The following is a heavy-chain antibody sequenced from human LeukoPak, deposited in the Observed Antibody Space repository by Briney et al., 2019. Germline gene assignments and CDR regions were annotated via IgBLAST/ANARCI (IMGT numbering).Heavy chain of an antibody. CDR1: GYTFTGQY. J-gene: IGHJ3*02. CDR2: INPSGGST. CDR3: ARGGRERYSSGWTDAFDI. D-gene: IGHD6-19*01. V-gene: IGHV1-46*01. Sequence: GASVKVSFKTSGYTFTGQYLHWVRQAPGQGLEWMGIINPSGGSTSYAQKFQGRVTMTRDTSTSTVYMELSSLSSEDTAVYYCARGGRERYSSGWTDAFDIWGQGTMVTVSS.